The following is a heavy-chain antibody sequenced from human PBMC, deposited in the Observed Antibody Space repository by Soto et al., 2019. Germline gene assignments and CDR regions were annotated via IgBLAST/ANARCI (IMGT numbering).Heavy chain of an antibody. CDR1: GSTFTGND. V-gene: IGHV1-2*02. CDR2: INPRNGDT. J-gene: IGHJ4*02. Sequence: QVQLVQSGAEVKKPGASVKVSCKVSGSTFTGNDMHWMRQAPGQGPEWMGWINPRNGDTDYAQKFQGRVTITRDTCISTAYMDLSRLTSDDTAIYFCVRGGGVDVVTPTRIVFDYWGQGTLLTVSS. D-gene: IGHD2-21*02. CDR3: VRGGGVDVVTPTRIVFDY.